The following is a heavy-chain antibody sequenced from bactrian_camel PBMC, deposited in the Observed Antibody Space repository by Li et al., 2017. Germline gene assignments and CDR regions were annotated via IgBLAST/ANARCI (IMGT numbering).Heavy chain of an antibody. Sequence: VQLVESGGGLVQPGGSLRLSCAASGFTFSNYYMSWVRQAPGKGLEWVSSISSDGSRTYYADSVKGRLTMSSDNAKNTVYLQMNSLKSEDTALYYCAMASGGWFGFWDYWGQGTQVTVS. V-gene: IGHV3-2*01. J-gene: IGHJ4*01. CDR1: GFTFSNYY. CDR3: AMASGGWFGFWDY. D-gene: IGHD3*01. CDR2: ISSDGSRT.